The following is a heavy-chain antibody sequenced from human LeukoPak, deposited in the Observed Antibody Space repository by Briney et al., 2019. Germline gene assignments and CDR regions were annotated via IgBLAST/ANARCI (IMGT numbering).Heavy chain of an antibody. CDR1: GYTFTSYY. V-gene: IGHV1-46*01. CDR2: INPSGGIT. D-gene: IGHD5-18*01. CDR3: AKAEGYGARDY. Sequence: ASVKVLCKTSGYTFTSYYIYWVRQAPGQGLESMGIINPSGGITTYSQKFHGRVTMTRDTSTRTVYTELNNLTSGDTAIYYCAKAEGYGARDYWGQGTLVTVSS. J-gene: IGHJ4*02.